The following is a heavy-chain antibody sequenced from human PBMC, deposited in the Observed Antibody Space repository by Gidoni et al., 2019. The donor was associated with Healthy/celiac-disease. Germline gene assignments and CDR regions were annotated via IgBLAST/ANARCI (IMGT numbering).Heavy chain of an antibody. Sequence: EVQLLESGGGLVQPVGSLRPSCAASGFAFSGSAMSWVRQAPGKGLEWVSAISGSGGSTYYADSVKGRFTISRDNSKNTLYLQMNSLRAEDTAVYYCAKDSLEWLSTGAYFDYWGQGTLVTVSS. CDR3: AKDSLEWLSTGAYFDY. CDR1: GFAFSGSA. V-gene: IGHV3-23*01. CDR2: ISGSGGST. D-gene: IGHD3-3*01. J-gene: IGHJ4*02.